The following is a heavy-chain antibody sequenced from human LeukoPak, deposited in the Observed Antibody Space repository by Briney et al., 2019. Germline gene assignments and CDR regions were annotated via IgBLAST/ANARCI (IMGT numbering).Heavy chain of an antibody. CDR1: GGSISSYY. V-gene: IGHV4-59*08. CDR2: IYYSGST. D-gene: IGHD5-12*01. CDR3: ARHRGYSGYGGDAFDI. Sequence: SETLSLTCTVSGGSISSYYWSWIRQPPGKGLEWIGYIYYSGSTNYNPSLKSRVTISVDTSRNQFSLKLSSVTAADTAVYYSARHRGYSGYGGDAFDIWGQGTMVTVSS. J-gene: IGHJ3*02.